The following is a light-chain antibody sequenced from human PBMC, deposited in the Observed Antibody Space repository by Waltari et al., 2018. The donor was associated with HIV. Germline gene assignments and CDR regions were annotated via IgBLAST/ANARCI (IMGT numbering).Light chain of an antibody. CDR3: SSYTSSKTRV. CDR1: SSDVGGYNY. Sequence: QSALPQPASVSGSPGQSITISCTGTSSDVGGYNYVSWYQQHPGKAPKLMIYEVSNRPSGASNRFSGSKSGNTASLTISGLQAEDEADYYCSSYTSSKTRVFGGGTKLTVL. V-gene: IGLV2-14*01. J-gene: IGLJ2*01. CDR2: EVS.